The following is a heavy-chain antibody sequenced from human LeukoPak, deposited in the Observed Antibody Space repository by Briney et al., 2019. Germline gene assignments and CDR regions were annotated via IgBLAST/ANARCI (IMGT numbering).Heavy chain of an antibody. CDR1: GYTFTNYY. D-gene: IGHD6-13*01. Sequence: ASVKVSCMAFGYTFTNYYIHWVRQAPGQGLECMGIINPIGGRTSYTQKFQGRVTMTRDTSISTAYMELSRLRSDDTAVYYCARFIAALNAFDIWGQGTMVTVSS. J-gene: IGHJ3*02. CDR3: ARFIAALNAFDI. V-gene: IGHV1-46*01. CDR2: INPIGGRT.